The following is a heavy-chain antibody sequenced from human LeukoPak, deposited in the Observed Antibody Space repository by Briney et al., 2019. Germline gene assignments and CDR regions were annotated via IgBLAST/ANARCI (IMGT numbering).Heavy chain of an antibody. V-gene: IGHV3-23*01. CDR3: AKDRPYIAVAGGPFDY. CDR2: ISGSGGSI. J-gene: IGHJ4*02. Sequence: GGSLRLSCTASGFTFSSYAVSWVRQAPGKGLEWVSAISGSGGSIYYADSVKGRFTISRDNSKNTLYLQMNSLRAEDTAVFYCAKDRPYIAVAGGPFDYWGQGTLVTVSS. D-gene: IGHD6-19*01. CDR1: GFTFSSYA.